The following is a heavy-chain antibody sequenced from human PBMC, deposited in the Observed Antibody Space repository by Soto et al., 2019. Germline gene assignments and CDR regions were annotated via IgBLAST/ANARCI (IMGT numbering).Heavy chain of an antibody. D-gene: IGHD1-26*01. J-gene: IGHJ6*02. Sequence: GGSLRLSCAASGFTFSSYAMSWVRQAPGEGLEWVSAISGSGGSTYYADSVKGRFTISRDNPKNTLYLQMNSLRAEDTAVYYCASLEIDSGSYFYYYYGMDVWGQGTTVTVSS. CDR1: GFTFSSYA. V-gene: IGHV3-23*01. CDR3: ASLEIDSGSYFYYYYGMDV. CDR2: ISGSGGST.